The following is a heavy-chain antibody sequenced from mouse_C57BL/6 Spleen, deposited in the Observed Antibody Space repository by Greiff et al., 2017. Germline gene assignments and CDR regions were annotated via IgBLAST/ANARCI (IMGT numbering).Heavy chain of an antibody. J-gene: IGHJ2*01. D-gene: IGHD3-2*02. CDR2: IYPRRGNT. CDR3: ASRSSGYFDY. CDR1: GYTFTSYG. V-gene: IGHV1-81*01. Sequence: QVQLQQSGAELARPGASVKLSCKASGYTFTSYGISWVKQRTGQGLEWIGEIYPRRGNTYYNEKFKGKATLTADKSSSTAYMELRSLTSEDSAVYFCASRSSGYFDYWGQGTTLTVSS.